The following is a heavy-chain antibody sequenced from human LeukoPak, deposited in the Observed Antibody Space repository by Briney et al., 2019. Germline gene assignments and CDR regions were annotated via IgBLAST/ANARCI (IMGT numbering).Heavy chain of an antibody. V-gene: IGHV3-23*01. CDR3: ANHILGYCSGGSCANFDH. Sequence: GGSLRLSCAASGFTFSSYAMSWVRQAPGKGLEWVSAISGSGGSTYYADSVKGRFTISRDNSKNTLFLQMNSLRAEDTAVYYCANHILGYCSGGSCANFDHWGQGTLVTVSS. D-gene: IGHD2-15*01. CDR2: ISGSGGST. CDR1: GFTFSSYA. J-gene: IGHJ4*02.